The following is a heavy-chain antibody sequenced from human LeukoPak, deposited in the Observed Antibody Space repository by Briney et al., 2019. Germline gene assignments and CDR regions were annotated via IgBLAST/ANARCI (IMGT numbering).Heavy chain of an antibody. CDR1: GFTFSSYG. CDR2: ISYDGSNK. CDR3: ARAGGGQQPGGYYYYYMDV. V-gene: IGHV3-30*03. Sequence: PGGSLRLSCAASGFTFSSYGMHWVRQAPGKGLEWVAVISYDGSNKYYADAVKGRFTISRDNSKNTLYLQMNSLRAEDTAVYYCARAGGGQQPGGYYYYYMDVWGKGTTVTVSS. D-gene: IGHD6-13*01. J-gene: IGHJ6*03.